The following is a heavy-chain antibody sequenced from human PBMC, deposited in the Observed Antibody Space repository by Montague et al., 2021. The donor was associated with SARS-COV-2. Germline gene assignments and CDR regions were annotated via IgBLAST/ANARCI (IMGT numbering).Heavy chain of an antibody. J-gene: IGHJ4*02. CDR2: IYHSGST. D-gene: IGHD3-3*01. CDR3: ARAQKTICGMLIPPYYFDF. CDR1: GHSIWSSDW. Sequence: SETLSLTCSVSGHSIWSSDWWTWVRQPPGKGLEWIGEIYHSGSTTYNPPLRSRVTISVDKSTNQFSLTLTSLTAADTAVYYCARAQKTICGMLIPPYYFDFWGQGTLVTVSS. V-gene: IGHV4-4*02.